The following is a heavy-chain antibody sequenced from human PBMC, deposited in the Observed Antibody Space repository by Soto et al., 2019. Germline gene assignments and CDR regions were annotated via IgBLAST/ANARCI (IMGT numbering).Heavy chain of an antibody. Sequence: GGSLRLSCAASGFSFGSYALSWVRQAPGKGLEWVSTISGSDGKTFYADSVKGRFSTSRDTSQSTLYLQMNSLRADDTAMYYCARWSYLDYWGQGTRVTVSS. CDR3: ARWSYLDY. CDR1: GFSFGSYA. CDR2: ISGSDGKT. J-gene: IGHJ4*02. D-gene: IGHD3-3*01. V-gene: IGHV3-23*01.